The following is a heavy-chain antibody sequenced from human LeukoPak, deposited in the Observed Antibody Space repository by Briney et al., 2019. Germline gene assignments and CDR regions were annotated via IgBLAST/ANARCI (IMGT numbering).Heavy chain of an antibody. J-gene: IGHJ4*02. V-gene: IGHV4-59*12. CDR1: GGSISSYY. CDR2: IFYTGST. CDR3: ARDLGQLGGFDY. Sequence: SETLSLTCTVSGGSISSYYWTWIRQPPGKGLEWIGYIFYTGSTNYNPSLKSRLTISIDTSKNQFSLKLSSVTAADTAVYYCARDLGQLGGFDYWGQGTLVTVSS. D-gene: IGHD6-6*01.